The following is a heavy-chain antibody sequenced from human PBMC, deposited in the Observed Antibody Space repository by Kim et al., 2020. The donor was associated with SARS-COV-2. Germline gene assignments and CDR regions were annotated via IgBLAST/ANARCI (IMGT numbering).Heavy chain of an antibody. CDR1: GDTFSSYT. CDR2: IIPILGIA. V-gene: IGHV1-69*02. CDR3: ASLPCSDGYNYWGRTFDY. Sequence: SVKVSCKASGDTFSSYTISWVRQAPGQGLEWMGRIIPILGIANYAQKFQGRVTITTHNSTSTAYMELSSLRSEDTAVYYCASLPCSDGYNYWGRTFDYWGQGTLVTVSS. D-gene: IGHD5-12*01. J-gene: IGHJ4*02.